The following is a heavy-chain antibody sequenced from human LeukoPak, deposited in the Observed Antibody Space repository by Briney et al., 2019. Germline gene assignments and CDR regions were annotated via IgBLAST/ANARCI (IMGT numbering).Heavy chain of an antibody. CDR1: GFTVSINS. J-gene: IGHJ4*02. Sequence: GGSLRLSCTISGFTVSINSMSWVRQAPGKGLEWVSFIYSGGNTHYSYSVKGRFTISRDNSKNTLYLQMNSLRAEDTAVYYCAKSCTSHCYYFDYWGQGTLVTVSS. V-gene: IGHV3-53*01. CDR3: AKSCTSHCYYFDY. D-gene: IGHD2-2*01. CDR2: IYSGGNT.